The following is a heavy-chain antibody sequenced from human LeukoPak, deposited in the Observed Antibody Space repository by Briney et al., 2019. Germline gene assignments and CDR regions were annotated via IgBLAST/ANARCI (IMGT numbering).Heavy chain of an antibody. V-gene: IGHV4-39*07. D-gene: IGHD4-17*01. Sequence: SETLSLTCTVSGGSISSSSYYWGWIRQPPGRGLEWIGSIYYSGSTYYNPSLRSRVTISVDTSKNQFSLKLSSVTAADTAVYYCAREGDYGDYVYDYWGQGTLVTVFS. CDR1: GGSISSSSYY. CDR2: IYYSGST. J-gene: IGHJ4*02. CDR3: AREGDYGDYVYDY.